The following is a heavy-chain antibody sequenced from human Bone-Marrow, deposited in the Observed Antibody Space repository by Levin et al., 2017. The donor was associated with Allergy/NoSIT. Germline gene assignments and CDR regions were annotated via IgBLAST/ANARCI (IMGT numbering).Heavy chain of an antibody. Sequence: GESLKISCAASGLSFSNYDMNWVRQAPGKGLEWVSSISGGSSRIYYADSVKGRFTISRDNAKNSLYLQMNSLRVEDSAVYYCASWAMFYYDGSDFDYFYYGMDVWGQGTTVTVSS. CDR3: ASWAMFYYDGSDFDYFYYGMDV. D-gene: IGHD3-16*01. V-gene: IGHV3-21*06. CDR1: GLSFSNYD. CDR2: ISGGSSRI. J-gene: IGHJ6*02.